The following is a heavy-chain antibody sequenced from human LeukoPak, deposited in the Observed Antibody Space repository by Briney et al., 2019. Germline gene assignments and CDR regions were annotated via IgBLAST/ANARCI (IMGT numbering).Heavy chain of an antibody. CDR3: ARDWGVSARPGYMDV. CDR1: GGSISNYY. V-gene: IGHV4-59*01. J-gene: IGHJ6*03. CDR2: IYYSGST. Sequence: SETLSLTCTVSGGSISNYYWSWIRQPPGKGLEWIGYIYYSGSTKYNPSLKSRVTISVDTSKNQFALRLSSVTAADTAVYYCARDWGVSARPGYMDVWGKGTSVTVSS. D-gene: IGHD6-6*01.